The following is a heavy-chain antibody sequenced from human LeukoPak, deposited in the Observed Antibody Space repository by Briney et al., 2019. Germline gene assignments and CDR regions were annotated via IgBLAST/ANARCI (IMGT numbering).Heavy chain of an antibody. CDR2: IIPIFGTA. Sequence: ASVKVSCKASGGTFSSYAISWVRQAPGQGLEWMGGIIPIFGTANYAQKFQGRVTITAEKSTSTAYMEVSSLRFEDTAVYYCARPLPTYYYDSRGGDGAFDIWGQGTMVTVSS. CDR3: ARPLPTYYYDSRGGDGAFDI. CDR1: GGTFSSYA. J-gene: IGHJ3*02. V-gene: IGHV1-69*06. D-gene: IGHD3-22*01.